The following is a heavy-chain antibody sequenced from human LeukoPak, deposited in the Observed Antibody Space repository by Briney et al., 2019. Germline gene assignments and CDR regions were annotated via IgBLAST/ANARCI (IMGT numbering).Heavy chain of an antibody. J-gene: IGHJ5*02. CDR2: ISSSGSTK. V-gene: IGHV3-48*03. D-gene: IGHD3-3*01. CDR1: GFTFSSYE. CDR3: AGTITIFGVVTTDWFDP. Sequence: GGSLRLSCAASGFTFSSYEMNWVRQAPGKGLEWVSYISSSGSTKYYADSVKGRFTISRDNAKNSLYLQMNSLRAEDTAVYYCAGTITIFGVVTTDWFDPWGQGTLVTVSS.